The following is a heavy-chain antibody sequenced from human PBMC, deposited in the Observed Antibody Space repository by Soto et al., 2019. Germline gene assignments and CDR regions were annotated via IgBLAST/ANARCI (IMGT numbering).Heavy chain of an antibody. CDR1: GFTFSDYY. CDR3: ARDADILAGSDAFDI. Sequence: QVQLVESGGGLVKPGGSLRLSCAASGFTFSDYYMSWIRQAPGKGLEWVSYISSSSSYTNYADSVKGLFTISGDNAKNCLYLQMNGLRAEDTAVYYCARDADILAGSDAFDIWGQGRMVTVSS. V-gene: IGHV3-11*05. J-gene: IGHJ3*02. CDR2: ISSSSSYT. D-gene: IGHD3-9*01.